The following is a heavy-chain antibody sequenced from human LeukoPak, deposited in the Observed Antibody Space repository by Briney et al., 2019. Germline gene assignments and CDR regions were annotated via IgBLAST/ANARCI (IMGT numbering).Heavy chain of an antibody. CDR2: IYDSGST. CDR3: ARDLGYSYGNPNAFDI. V-gene: IGHV4-31*03. Sequence: SQTLSLTCTVSGGSISSGGYYWSWIRQHPGKGLEWIGYIYDSGSTYYNPSLKSRVTISVDTSKNQFSLKLSSVTAADTAVYYCARDLGYSYGNPNAFDIWGQGTMVTVSS. CDR1: GGSISSGGYY. J-gene: IGHJ3*02. D-gene: IGHD5-18*01.